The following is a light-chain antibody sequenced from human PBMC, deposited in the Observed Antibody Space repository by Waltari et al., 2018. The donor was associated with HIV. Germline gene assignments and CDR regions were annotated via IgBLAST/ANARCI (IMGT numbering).Light chain of an antibody. J-gene: IGKJ4*01. Sequence: IQMTQSPSFLSASVGDKVTITCRASQSFGTSLVWYQQKPGKAPNLLIFDASALQGGVPSRFSGSTSGTTFTLSIANFQPEDSATYFCLQTSAFPLTFGGGTKVDI. CDR2: DAS. CDR1: QSFGTS. CDR3: LQTSAFPLT. V-gene: IGKV1-12*01.